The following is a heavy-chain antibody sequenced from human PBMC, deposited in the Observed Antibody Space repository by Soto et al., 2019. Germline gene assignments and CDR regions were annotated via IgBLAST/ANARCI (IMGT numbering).Heavy chain of an antibody. Sequence: QVQLVESGGGLVKPGGSLRLSCAASGFTFSDYYMSWIRQAPGKGLEWVSYISSRTNYTNYADSVKGRFTISRDNAKNSLYLQMNSLRADDTARYYCARSVVSRTRFDPWGQGTLVTVSS. CDR1: GFTFSDYY. CDR3: ARSVVSRTRFDP. V-gene: IGHV3-11*06. D-gene: IGHD3-22*01. CDR2: ISSRTNYT. J-gene: IGHJ5*02.